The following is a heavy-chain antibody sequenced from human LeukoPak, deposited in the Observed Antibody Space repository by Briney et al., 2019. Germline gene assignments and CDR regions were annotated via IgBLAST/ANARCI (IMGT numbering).Heavy chain of an antibody. Sequence: GGSLRLSCAASGFTFSSYSMNWVRQAPGKGLEWVSSISSSSSYIYYADSVKGRFTISRDNAKNSLYLQMNSLRAEDTAVYYCERAERGGPPGRSYDSSGYYLGYWGQGTLVTVSS. CDR3: ERAERGGPPGRSYDSSGYYLGY. CDR2: ISSSSSYI. D-gene: IGHD3-22*01. CDR1: GFTFSSYS. V-gene: IGHV3-21*04. J-gene: IGHJ4*02.